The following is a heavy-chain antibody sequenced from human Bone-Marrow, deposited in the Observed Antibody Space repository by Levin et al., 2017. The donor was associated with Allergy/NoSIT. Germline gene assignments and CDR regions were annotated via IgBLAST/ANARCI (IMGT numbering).Heavy chain of an antibody. CDR1: GDSISSRDYY. CDR3: ASTRIQQWLLEGEQYYFDS. Sequence: PSETLSLTCSVSGDSISSRDYYWSWIRQSPGKGLEWIGYIYYSGTTSYNPSLRSRLTLSVDTSKNQFSLRLSSVTAADTAVYYCASTRIQQWLLEGEQYYFDSWGQGTRVTVSS. D-gene: IGHD5-18*01. CDR2: IYYSGTT. V-gene: IGHV4-30-4*08. J-gene: IGHJ4*02.